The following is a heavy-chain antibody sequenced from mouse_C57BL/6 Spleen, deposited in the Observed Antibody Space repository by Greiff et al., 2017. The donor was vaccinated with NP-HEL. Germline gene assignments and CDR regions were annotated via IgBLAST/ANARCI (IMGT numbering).Heavy chain of an antibody. CDR1: GFSLTSYG. D-gene: IGHD2-4*01. CDR3: AQGKDDYFYYAMDY. Sequence: VKLMESGPGLVAPSQSLSITCTVSGFSLTSYGVSWVRQPPGKGLEWLGVIWGDGSTNYHSALISRLSISKDNSKSQVFLKLNSLQTDDTATYYCAQGKDDYFYYAMDYWGQGTSVTVSS. J-gene: IGHJ4*01. CDR2: IWGDGST. V-gene: IGHV2-3*01.